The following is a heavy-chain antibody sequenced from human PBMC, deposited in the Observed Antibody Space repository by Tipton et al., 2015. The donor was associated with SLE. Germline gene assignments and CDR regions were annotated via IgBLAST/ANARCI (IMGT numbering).Heavy chain of an antibody. CDR1: GGSISSSSYY. D-gene: IGHD2-15*01. Sequence: TLSLTCTVSGGSISSSSYYWGWIRQPPGKGLEWIGSIYYSGSTNYNPSLKSRVTISVDTSKNQFSLKLSSVTAADTAVYYCARVVVVAATPYWYFDLWGRGTLVTVSS. CDR2: IYYSGST. J-gene: IGHJ2*01. CDR3: ARVVVVAATPYWYFDL. V-gene: IGHV4-39*01.